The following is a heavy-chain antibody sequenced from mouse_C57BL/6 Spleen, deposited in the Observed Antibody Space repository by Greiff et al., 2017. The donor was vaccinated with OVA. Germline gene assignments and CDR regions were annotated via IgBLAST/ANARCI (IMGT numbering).Heavy chain of an antibody. J-gene: IGHJ2*01. D-gene: IGHD4-1*01. V-gene: IGHV1-54*01. Sequence: VQLQQSGAELVRPGTSVKVSCKASGYAFTNYLIEWVKQRPGQGLEWIGVINPGSGGTNYNEKFKGKATLTADKSSSTAYMQLSSLTSEDSAVYFCARWDQYYFDYWGQGTTLTVSS. CDR1: GYAFTNYL. CDR3: ARWDQYYFDY. CDR2: INPGSGGT.